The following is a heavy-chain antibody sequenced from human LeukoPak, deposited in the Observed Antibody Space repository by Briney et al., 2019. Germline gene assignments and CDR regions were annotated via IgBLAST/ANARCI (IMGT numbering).Heavy chain of an antibody. CDR1: GGSFSGYY. CDR3: ASVGYYDSSGYYEDAFDI. CDR2: INHSGST. J-gene: IGHJ3*02. Sequence: SETLSLTCAVYGGSFSGYYWSWIRQPPGKGLEWIGEINHSGSTNYNPSLTSRVTISVDTSKNQFSLKLSSVTAADTAVYYCASVGYYDSSGYYEDAFDIWGQGTMVTVSS. D-gene: IGHD3-22*01. V-gene: IGHV4-34*01.